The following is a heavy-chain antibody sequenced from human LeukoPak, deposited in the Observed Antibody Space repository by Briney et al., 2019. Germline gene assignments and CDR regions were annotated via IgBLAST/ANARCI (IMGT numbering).Heavy chain of an antibody. CDR2: IIPIFGTA. Sequence: SVKVSCKASGGTFSSYAISWVRQAPGQGLEWMGGIIPIFGTANYAQKFQGRVTITTDESTSTAYMELSSLRSEDTAVYYCAGGTAPRYCSSTSCPAAAFDIWGQGTMVTVSS. V-gene: IGHV1-69*05. CDR1: GGTFSSYA. CDR3: AGGTAPRYCSSTSCPAAAFDI. D-gene: IGHD2-2*01. J-gene: IGHJ3*02.